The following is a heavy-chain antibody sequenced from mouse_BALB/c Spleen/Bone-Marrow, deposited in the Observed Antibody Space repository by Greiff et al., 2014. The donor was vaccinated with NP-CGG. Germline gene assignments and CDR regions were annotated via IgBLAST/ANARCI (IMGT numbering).Heavy chain of an antibody. CDR2: ISSGGSYT. D-gene: IGHD2-4*01. CDR3: ARQDYDWFAY. CDR1: GFTFSSYG. J-gene: IGHJ3*01. Sequence: EVNLVESGGDLVKPGGSLKLSCAASGFTFSSYGMSWVRQTPDKRLEWVATISSGGSYTYYPDSVKGRFTISGDNAKNTLYLQMSSLKPEDTAMYYCARQDYDWFAYWGQGTLVTVSA. V-gene: IGHV5-6*01.